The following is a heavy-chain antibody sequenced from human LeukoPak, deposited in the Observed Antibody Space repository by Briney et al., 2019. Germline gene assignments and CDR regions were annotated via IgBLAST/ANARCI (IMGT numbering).Heavy chain of an antibody. Sequence: GGSLRLSCAASGSTFSSYSMNWVRQAPGKGLEWVSSISSSSSYIYYADSVKGRFTISRDNAKNSLYLQMNSLRAEDAAVYYCARDIDGYNYYYGMDVWGQGTTVTVSS. J-gene: IGHJ6*02. CDR2: ISSSSSYI. CDR1: GSTFSSYS. D-gene: IGHD5-24*01. CDR3: ARDIDGYNYYYGMDV. V-gene: IGHV3-21*01.